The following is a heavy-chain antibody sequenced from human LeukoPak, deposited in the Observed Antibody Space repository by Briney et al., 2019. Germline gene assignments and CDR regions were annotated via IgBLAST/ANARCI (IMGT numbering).Heavy chain of an antibody. CDR3: ARDFGSGWYGYFQH. Sequence: AGGSLRLSCVVSGFTFSSYWMSWVRQAPGKGLEWVANIKRDGGEKYYVDSVKGRFTISRDNAKNSLYLQMSSLKAEDTAVYYCARDFGSGWYGYFQHWGQGTLVIVSS. D-gene: IGHD6-19*01. V-gene: IGHV3-7*01. J-gene: IGHJ1*01. CDR1: GFTFSSYW. CDR2: IKRDGGEK.